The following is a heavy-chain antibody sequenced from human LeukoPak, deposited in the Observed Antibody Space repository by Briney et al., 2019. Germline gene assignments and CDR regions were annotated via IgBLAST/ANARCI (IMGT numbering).Heavy chain of an antibody. CDR1: GFTFGDYT. Sequence: GGSLRLSRTASGFTFGDYTMSWVRQAPGKGLEWVGFIRSKAYGGTTEYAASVKGRFTISRDDSKSIAYLQMNSLKTEDTAVYYCTRDLDYNYYYYYMDVWGKGTTVTVSS. CDR2: IRSKAYGGTT. J-gene: IGHJ6*03. CDR3: TRDLDYNYYYYYMDV. V-gene: IGHV3-49*04. D-gene: IGHD4-11*01.